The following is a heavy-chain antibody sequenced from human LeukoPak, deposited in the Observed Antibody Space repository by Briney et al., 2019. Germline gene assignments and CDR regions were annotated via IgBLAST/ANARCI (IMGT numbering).Heavy chain of an antibody. CDR3: AKGGVVVVAATSGY. Sequence: GGSLRLSCAASGFTFSSYAMSWVRQAPGKGLEWVSAISGSGGSTYYADSVKGRFTIYRDNSKNTLYLQMNSLRAEDTAVYYCAKGGVVVVAATSGYWGQGTLVTVSS. V-gene: IGHV3-23*01. CDR2: ISGSGGST. J-gene: IGHJ4*02. D-gene: IGHD2-15*01. CDR1: GFTFSSYA.